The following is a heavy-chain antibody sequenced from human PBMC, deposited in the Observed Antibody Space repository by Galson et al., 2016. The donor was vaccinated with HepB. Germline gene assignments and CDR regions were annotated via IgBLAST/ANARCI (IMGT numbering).Heavy chain of an antibody. CDR1: GYTFINYY. J-gene: IGHJ6*02. CDR3: ARDRGSNSLKGYGMVV. D-gene: IGHD3-10*01. CDR2: VNPRTGST. V-gene: IGHV1-46*01. Sequence: SVKVSCKASGYTFINYYMHWVRQAPGQGLEWLGIVNPRTGSTSYAQKFQDRVTVTRDTSTSTVYMELSSLRSEDTAVYYCARDRGSNSLKGYGMVVWGQGTTVTVSS.